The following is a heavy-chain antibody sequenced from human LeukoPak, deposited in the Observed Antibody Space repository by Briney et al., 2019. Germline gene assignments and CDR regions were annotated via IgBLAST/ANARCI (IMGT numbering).Heavy chain of an antibody. Sequence: SVTLSLTCAVYGGSFSGYYWSWIRQPPGKGLEWIGEINHSGSTNYNPSLKSRVTISVDTSKNQFSLKLSSVTAADTAVYYCAGEWYNWNGFDYWGQGTLVTVSS. V-gene: IGHV4-34*01. J-gene: IGHJ4*02. D-gene: IGHD1-1*01. CDR1: GGSFSGYY. CDR3: AGEWYNWNGFDY. CDR2: INHSGST.